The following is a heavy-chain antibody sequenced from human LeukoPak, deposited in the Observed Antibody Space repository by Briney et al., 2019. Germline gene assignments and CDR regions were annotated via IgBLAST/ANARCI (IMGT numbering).Heavy chain of an antibody. D-gene: IGHD3-3*01. Sequence: PSETLSLTCAVYGGSFSGYYWSWIRQPPGKGLEWIGEINHSGSTNYNPSLKSRVTISVDTSTNQFSLKLSSVTAADTAVYYCARGITIFGVVMTGYYYMDVWGKGTTVTVSS. V-gene: IGHV4-34*01. CDR3: ARGITIFGVVMTGYYYMDV. J-gene: IGHJ6*03. CDR2: INHSGST. CDR1: GGSFSGYY.